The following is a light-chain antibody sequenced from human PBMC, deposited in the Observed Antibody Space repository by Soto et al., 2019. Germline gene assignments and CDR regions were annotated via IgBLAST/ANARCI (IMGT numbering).Light chain of an antibody. J-gene: IGKJ2*01. V-gene: IGKV1-39*01. Sequence: DIQMTQSPSSLSASVGDRVTITCRASQTIRTYLNWYQQKPGKAPKLLIYAASSLQSGVSSRFSGSGSGTDLTLTISSLQPEDFATYYCQQSYSTPYTFGQGTKLEI. CDR1: QTIRTY. CDR2: AAS. CDR3: QQSYSTPYT.